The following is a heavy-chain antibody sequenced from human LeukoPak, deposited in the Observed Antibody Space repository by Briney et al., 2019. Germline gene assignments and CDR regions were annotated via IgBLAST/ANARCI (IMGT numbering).Heavy chain of an antibody. CDR2: INHSGST. CDR3: ARVRYSGYFDY. D-gene: IGHD1-26*01. Sequence: SETLSLTCAVYGGSFSGYYWSWIRQPPGKGLEWIGEINHSGSTNYNPSLKSRVTISLDTSKNQFSLKLRSVTAADTAVYYCARVRYSGYFDYWGQGTLVTVSS. J-gene: IGHJ4*02. V-gene: IGHV4-34*01. CDR1: GGSFSGYY.